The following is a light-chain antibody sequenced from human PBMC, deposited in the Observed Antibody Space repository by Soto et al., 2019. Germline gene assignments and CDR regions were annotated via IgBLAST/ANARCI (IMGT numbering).Light chain of an antibody. CDR1: SSDVGAYDY. J-gene: IGLJ1*01. V-gene: IGLV2-14*03. Sequence: SALPKPASLSGSPGQSITISCTGTSSDVGAYDYVSWYQQHPDKAPKLMIYEVSNRPSGVSNRFSGSKSVNTATLTISGLQADDEADYYCSSYTSSSTRVFGTGTKVTVL. CDR3: SSYTSSSTRV. CDR2: EVS.